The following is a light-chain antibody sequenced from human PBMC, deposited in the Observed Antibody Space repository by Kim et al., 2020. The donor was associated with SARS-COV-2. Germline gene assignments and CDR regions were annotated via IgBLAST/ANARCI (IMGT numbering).Light chain of an antibody. V-gene: IGKV4-1*01. Sequence: DIVMTQSPDSLAVYLGERATINCKSSQSVLYSSNNKNYLAWYQQKPGQPPKLLIYWASTRESGVPDRFSGSGSGTDFTLTISSLQAEDVAVYYCQQYYSTPYTFGQGTNLVI. CDR3: QQYYSTPYT. CDR2: WAS. CDR1: QSVLYSSNNKNY. J-gene: IGKJ2*01.